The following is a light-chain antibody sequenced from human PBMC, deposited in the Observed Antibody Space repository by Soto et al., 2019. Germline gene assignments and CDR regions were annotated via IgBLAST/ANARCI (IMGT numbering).Light chain of an antibody. CDR2: DDS. CDR3: QVWDPGLDHRGV. CDR1: NIGSKS. Sequence: SYELAQAPSVSVAPGQTARITCGGDNIGSKSVHWYQQKPGQAPVLVIYDDSDRPSGIPERFSGSNSGTTATLTISRVEAGDEADFYCQVWDPGLDHRGVFGGGTK. V-gene: IGLV3-21*02. J-gene: IGLJ3*02.